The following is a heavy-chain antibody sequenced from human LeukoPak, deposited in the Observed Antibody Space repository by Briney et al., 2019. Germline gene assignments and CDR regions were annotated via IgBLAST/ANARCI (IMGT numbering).Heavy chain of an antibody. D-gene: IGHD6-13*01. CDR2: MNPNSGNA. Sequence: ASVRVSCKASGYTFTNYDINWVRQASGQGLEWMGWMNPNSGNAGSAQKFQGRVTMTSNTSISTAYMELSSLRSEDTAVYYCARGLRREQQLLRAFDYWGQGTPVTVSS. CDR3: ARGLRREQQLLRAFDY. J-gene: IGHJ4*02. V-gene: IGHV1-8*01. CDR1: GYTFTNYD.